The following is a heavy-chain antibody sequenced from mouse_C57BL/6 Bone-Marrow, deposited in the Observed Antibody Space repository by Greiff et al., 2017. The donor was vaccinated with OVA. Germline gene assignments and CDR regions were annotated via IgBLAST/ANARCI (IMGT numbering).Heavy chain of an antibody. D-gene: IGHD2-5*01. CDR1: GYTFTDYE. CDR3: TRGYSNYYAMDY. Sequence: QVQLKQSGAELVRPGASVTLSCKASGYTFTDYEMHWVKQTPVHGLEWIGAIDPVTGGTAYNQKFKGKAILTADKSSSTAYMELRSLTSDDSAVYYCTRGYSNYYAMDYWGQGTSVTVSS. J-gene: IGHJ4*01. CDR2: IDPVTGGT. V-gene: IGHV1-15*01.